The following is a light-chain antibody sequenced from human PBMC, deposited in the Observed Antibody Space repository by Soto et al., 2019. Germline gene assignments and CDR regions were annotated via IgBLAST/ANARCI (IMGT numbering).Light chain of an antibody. Sequence: DVVMTQSPLSLPVTPGEPASISCRSSQSLLHSNGYNYLDWFLQKAGQSPQLLIYLASSRASGVPDRFSGSGSGTDFTLEISSVEAEDVGIYYCMQLLHPPLTFGGGTKVEIK. CDR1: QSLLHSNGYNY. CDR3: MQLLHPPLT. CDR2: LAS. V-gene: IGKV2-28*01. J-gene: IGKJ4*01.